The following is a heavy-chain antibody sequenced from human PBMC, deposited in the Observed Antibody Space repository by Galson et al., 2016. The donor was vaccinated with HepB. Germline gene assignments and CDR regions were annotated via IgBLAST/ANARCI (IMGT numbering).Heavy chain of an antibody. CDR2: IYPGDSDT. CDR1: GYMFTRYW. V-gene: IGHV5-51*01. D-gene: IGHD4-17*01. CDR3: VTSKLFGGGDYLGFYYGMDV. J-gene: IGHJ6*02. Sequence: QSGAEVKKPEESLKISCKGSGYMFTRYWIGWVREGPGKGLEWMGIIYPGDSDTKYSPSFQGRVTLSVDKSINTAYLQWSSLQASDTAIYYCVTSKLFGGGDYLGFYYGMDVWGQGTTVTVSS.